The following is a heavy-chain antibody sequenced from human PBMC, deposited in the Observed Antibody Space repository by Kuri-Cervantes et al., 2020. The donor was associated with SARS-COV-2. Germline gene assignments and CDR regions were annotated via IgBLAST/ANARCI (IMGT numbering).Heavy chain of an antibody. Sequence: ESLKISCTVSGGSLGSGDYYWTWVRQPPGKGLEWIGNIYYSGGAFYNPSLKSRVTMSLDMSKSQFSLKLSSVTAADTAVYYCARQGTAPFDYWGQGTLVTVSS. D-gene: IGHD1-7*01. J-gene: IGHJ4*02. CDR2: IYYSGGA. V-gene: IGHV4-61*08. CDR3: ARQGTAPFDY. CDR1: GGSLGSGDYY.